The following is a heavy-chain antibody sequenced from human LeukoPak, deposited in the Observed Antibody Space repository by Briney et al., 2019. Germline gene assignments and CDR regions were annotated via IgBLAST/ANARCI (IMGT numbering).Heavy chain of an antibody. Sequence: GSSVKVSCKASGGTFSSYAISWVRQAPGQGLEWMGRIIPMLGIANYAQKFQGRVTITADKSTSTAYMELSSLRSEDTAVYYCARDVGSYCSGGSCYSAAFDIWGQGTMVTVSS. D-gene: IGHD2-15*01. CDR2: IIPMLGIA. V-gene: IGHV1-69*04. J-gene: IGHJ3*02. CDR3: ARDVGSYCSGGSCYSAAFDI. CDR1: GGTFSSYA.